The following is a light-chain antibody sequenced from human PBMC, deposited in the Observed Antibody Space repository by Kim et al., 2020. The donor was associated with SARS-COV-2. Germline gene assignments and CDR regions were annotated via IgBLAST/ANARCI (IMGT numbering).Light chain of an antibody. CDR3: QQYNT. J-gene: IGKJ1*01. V-gene: IGKV1-5*03. CDR1: QSITSW. CDR2: KAS. Sequence: STLAASVGGRVTITCRASQSITSWLAWYQQKPGKAPKLLIYKASTLESGVPSRFSGSASGTEFTLTISSLQPDDFATYYCQQYNTFGQGTKVEIK.